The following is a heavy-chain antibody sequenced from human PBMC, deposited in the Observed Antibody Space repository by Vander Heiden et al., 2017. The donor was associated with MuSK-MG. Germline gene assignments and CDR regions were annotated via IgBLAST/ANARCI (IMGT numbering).Heavy chain of an antibody. V-gene: IGHV4-34*01. CDR3: ARGRLDY. J-gene: IGHJ4*02. CDR2: INHSGST. CDR1: GGSFSGYY. Sequence: QVQLQQWGAGLLKPSETPSLPSAVYGGSFSGYYWSWIRQPPGKGLEWIGEINHSGSTNYNPSLKSRVTISVDTSKNQFSLKLSSVTAADTAVYYCARGRLDYWGQGTLVTVSS.